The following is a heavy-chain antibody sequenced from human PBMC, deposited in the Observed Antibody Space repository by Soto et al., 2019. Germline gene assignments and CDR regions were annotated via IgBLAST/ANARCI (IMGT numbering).Heavy chain of an antibody. CDR2: ISGSGGST. CDR1: GFTFSSYA. D-gene: IGHD6-6*01. Sequence: GGSLRLSCAASGFTFSSYAMSWVRQAPGKGLEWVSAISGSGGSTYYADSVKGRFTISRDNSKNTLYLQMNSLRAEDTALYYCAKVGSSSSYWYFYLWGRGTLVTVSS. J-gene: IGHJ2*01. CDR3: AKVGSSSSYWYFYL. V-gene: IGHV3-23*01.